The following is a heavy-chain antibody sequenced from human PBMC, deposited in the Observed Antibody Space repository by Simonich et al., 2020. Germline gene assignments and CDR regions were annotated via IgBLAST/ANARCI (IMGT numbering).Heavy chain of an antibody. J-gene: IGHJ5*02. CDR2: IWYDGSNK. CDR1: GFTFSSYG. D-gene: IGHD6-13*01. V-gene: IGHV3-33*01. CDR3: ARAYSSSWYNWFDP. Sequence: QVQLVESGGGVVQPGRSLRLSCAASGFTFSSYGMHWVPQAPVKWVGWVAVIWYDGSNKYYADSVKGRFTISRANSKNTLYLQMNSLRAEDTAVYYCARAYSSSWYNWFDPWGQGTLVTVSS.